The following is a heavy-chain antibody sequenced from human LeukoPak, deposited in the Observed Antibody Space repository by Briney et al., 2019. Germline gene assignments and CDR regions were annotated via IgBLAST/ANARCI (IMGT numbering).Heavy chain of an antibody. CDR1: GFTFSSYG. CDR2: IRYDGSNK. D-gene: IGHD6-13*01. J-gene: IGHJ4*02. V-gene: IGHV3-30*02. Sequence: PGGSLRLSCAASGFTFSSYGMHWVRQAPGKGLEWVAFIRYDGSNKYYADSVKGRFTISRDNAKNSLYLQMNSLRAEDTAVYYCQAAGPFDYWGQGTLVTVSS. CDR3: QAAGPFDY.